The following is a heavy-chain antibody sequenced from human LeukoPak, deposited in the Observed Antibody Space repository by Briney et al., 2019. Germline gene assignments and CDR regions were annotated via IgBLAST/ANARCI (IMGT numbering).Heavy chain of an antibody. CDR2: IYSDGSST. V-gene: IGHV3-74*01. J-gene: IGHJ4*02. CDR3: ARGDYYHFGY. Sequence: GGSLTLSCAPSGLTFSSYWMHWVRQPPGKGLLWVSRIYSDGSSTIYADSVQGRFIISRDNAKNTLYLQMSSLRAEATAIYYCARGDYYHFGYWGQGTLVTVSS. D-gene: IGHD1-26*01. CDR1: GLTFSSYW.